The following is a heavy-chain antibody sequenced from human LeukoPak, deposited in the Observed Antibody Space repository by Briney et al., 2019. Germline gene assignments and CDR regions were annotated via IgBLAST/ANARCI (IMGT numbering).Heavy chain of an antibody. CDR3: TTRNYYDSNHFQH. V-gene: IGHV3-15*01. CDR1: GFTFSNAW. Sequence: GGSLRLSCAASGFTFSNAWMSWVRQAPGKGLEWVGRIKSKTDGGTTDYAAPVKGRFTISRDDSKNTLYLQVNSLKTEDTAVYYCTTRNYYDSNHFQHWGQGTLVTVSS. J-gene: IGHJ1*01. D-gene: IGHD3-22*01. CDR2: IKSKTDGGTT.